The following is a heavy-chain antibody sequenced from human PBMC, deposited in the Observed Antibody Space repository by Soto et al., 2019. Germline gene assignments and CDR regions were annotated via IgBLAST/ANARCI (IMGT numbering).Heavy chain of an antibody. CDR3: GRPAAASYYYFAMDV. CDR1: GGSISGSGYY. CDR2: IYYSGST. J-gene: IGHJ6*02. Sequence: SETLSLTCTVSGGSISGSGYYWGWVRQPPGKRLEWIGSIYYSGSTYYNPSLKSRVTMSVDTSKNQFSLKLTSLTAADTAVYYCGRPAAASYYYFAMDVGGQGTTVTVSS. D-gene: IGHD6-25*01. V-gene: IGHV4-39*01.